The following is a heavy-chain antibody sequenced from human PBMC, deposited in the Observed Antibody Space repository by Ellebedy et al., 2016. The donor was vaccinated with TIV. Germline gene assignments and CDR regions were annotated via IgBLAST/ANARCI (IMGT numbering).Heavy chain of an antibody. CDR2: IRQEGDEI. Sequence: GESLKISCAASGFNFRSYWMTWVRQAPGKGLEWVAKIRQEGDEIYYVESVKGRFTISRDNAKNSLLLQMNSLSVEDTAVYYCARRASYGDYAVQVNPWFDPWGQGTLVTVSS. CDR1: GFNFRSYW. V-gene: IGHV3-7*01. J-gene: IGHJ5*02. D-gene: IGHD4-17*01. CDR3: ARRASYGDYAVQVNPWFDP.